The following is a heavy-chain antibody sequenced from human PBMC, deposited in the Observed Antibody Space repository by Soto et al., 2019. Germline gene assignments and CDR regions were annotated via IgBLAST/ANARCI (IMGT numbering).Heavy chain of an antibody. Sequence: ASVKVSCKASGYTFTSYDINWVRQATGQGLEWMGWMNPNSGNTGYAQKFQGRVTMTRNTSISTAYMELSSLRSEDTAGYYCARGPSVTGYYYGMDVWGQGTTVTVSS. V-gene: IGHV1-8*01. CDR1: GYTFTSYD. J-gene: IGHJ6*02. CDR3: ARGPSVTGYYYGMDV. CDR2: MNPNSGNT. D-gene: IGHD4-4*01.